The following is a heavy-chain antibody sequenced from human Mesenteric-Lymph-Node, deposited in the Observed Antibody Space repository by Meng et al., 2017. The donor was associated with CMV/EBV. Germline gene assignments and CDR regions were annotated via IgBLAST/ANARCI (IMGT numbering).Heavy chain of an antibody. CDR1: GGSISSSNW. V-gene: IGHV4-4*02. D-gene: IGHD6-13*01. CDR3: ACKLPSSRYVY. Sequence: CAVSGGSISSSNWWSWVRQSPGKGLEWIGEIYHSGSTNYNPSLKSRVTISVDKSKNQFSLKLSSVTAADTAIYYCACKLPSSRYVYWGQGTLVTVSS. CDR2: IYHSGST. J-gene: IGHJ4*02.